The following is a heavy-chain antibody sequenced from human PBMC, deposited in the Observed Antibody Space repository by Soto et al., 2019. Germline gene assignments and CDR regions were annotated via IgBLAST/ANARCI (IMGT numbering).Heavy chain of an antibody. J-gene: IGHJ4*02. CDR2: IIPMFGTA. D-gene: IGHD5-18*01. CDR3: AGVIQLWLRRINNGYSG. Sequence: QVQLVQSGAEVKKPESSVKVSCKAPGGTFSTYAISWVRQAPGQGLEWMGGIIPMFGTANYAQRFQDRVTITADESTNTVYMELSSLRSEDTAVYFCAGVIQLWLRRINNGYSGWGQGTLVTVSS. V-gene: IGHV1-69*12. CDR1: GGTFSTYA.